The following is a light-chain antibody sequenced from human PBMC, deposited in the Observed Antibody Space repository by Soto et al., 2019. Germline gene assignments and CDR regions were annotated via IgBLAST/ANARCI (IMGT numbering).Light chain of an antibody. CDR3: QQYHQWPPVT. CDR2: GAS. Sequence: EIVMTQSPVTLSVSPGERATLSCRAGQSVSSNLAWYQQKPGQAPRLLIYGASTRATGIPARFTGSGSGTEFTLTISSLQFDDSAVYYCQQYHQWPPVTFGGGTKVEIK. CDR1: QSVSSN. V-gene: IGKV3-15*01. J-gene: IGKJ4*01.